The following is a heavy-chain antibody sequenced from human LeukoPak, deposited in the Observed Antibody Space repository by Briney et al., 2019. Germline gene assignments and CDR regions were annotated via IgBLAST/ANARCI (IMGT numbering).Heavy chain of an antibody. J-gene: IGHJ4*01. D-gene: IGHD1-14*01. V-gene: IGHV3-11*04. CDR1: GITFSDCY. CDR3: VITAGPPTDH. Sequence: GGSLRLSCTASGITFSDCYMNWIRQAPGKGLGWLSFISRGGSPIYYADSVKGRFTISRDNAKNSLYLQMNSLRVEDTAMYYCVITAGPPTDHWGQGALVTVSS. CDR2: ISRGGSPI.